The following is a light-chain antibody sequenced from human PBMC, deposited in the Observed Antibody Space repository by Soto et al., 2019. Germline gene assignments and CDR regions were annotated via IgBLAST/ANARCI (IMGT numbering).Light chain of an antibody. CDR3: ATWDDSLNGPV. V-gene: IGLV1-44*01. CDR2: SGN. Sequence: QSVLTQPPSVSGPPGQRVTISCSGSSSNIGSNSVNWYQHLPGTAPTLVIYSGNQRPTGVSDRFSGSRSATSASLAISGLQSEDEADYYCATWDDSLNGPVFGGGTKLTVL. J-gene: IGLJ2*01. CDR1: SSNIGSNS.